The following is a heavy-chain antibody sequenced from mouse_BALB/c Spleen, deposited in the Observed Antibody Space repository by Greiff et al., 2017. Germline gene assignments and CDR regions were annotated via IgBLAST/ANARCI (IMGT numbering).Heavy chain of an antibody. D-gene: IGHD2-1*01. Sequence: EVQLVESGGGLVKPGGSLKLSCAASGFTFSSYTMSWVRQTPEKRLEWVATISSGGSYTYYPDSVKGRFTISRDNAKNTLYLQMSSLKSEDTAMYYCTRDRNGNYVDAMDYWGQGTSVTVSS. CDR2: ISSGGSYT. CDR1: GFTFSSYT. J-gene: IGHJ4*01. V-gene: IGHV5-6-4*01. CDR3: TRDRNGNYVDAMDY.